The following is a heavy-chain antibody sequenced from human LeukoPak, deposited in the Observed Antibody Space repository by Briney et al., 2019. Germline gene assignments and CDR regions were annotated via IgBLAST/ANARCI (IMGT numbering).Heavy chain of an antibody. V-gene: IGHV1-2*02. J-gene: IGHJ4*02. CDR1: GYTFTSYA. CDR2: INPNSGGT. D-gene: IGHD3-10*01. Sequence: ASVKVSCKASGYTFTSYAMNWVRQAPGQGLEWMGWINPNSGGTNYAQKFQGRVTMTRDTSISTAYMELSRLRSDDTAVYYCARDVYYYGSGSPAQDYWGQGTLVTVSS. CDR3: ARDVYYYGSGSPAQDY.